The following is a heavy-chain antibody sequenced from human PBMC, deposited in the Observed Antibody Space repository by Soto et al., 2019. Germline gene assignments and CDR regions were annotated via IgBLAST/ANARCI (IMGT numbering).Heavy chain of an antibody. CDR3: TTGPTHGAFDM. Sequence: QVYLEESGGGVVQPGRSLRLSCVASGFSFSSSDMHWVRQAPGKGLEWVAHMSVDGSTKYYPDSVKGRFTVSRDNSKNTVDLHLDSLRPEDAALYHCTTGPTHGAFDMWGQGTMVTVSS. CDR2: MSVDGSTK. J-gene: IGHJ3*02. CDR1: GFSFSSSD. V-gene: IGHV3-30*03.